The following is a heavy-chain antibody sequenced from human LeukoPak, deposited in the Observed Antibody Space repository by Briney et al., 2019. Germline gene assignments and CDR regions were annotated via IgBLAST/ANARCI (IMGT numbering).Heavy chain of an antibody. Sequence: GGSLRLSCAASGFSVSSYDLNWVRQAPGKGLEWVSVIYRRGDTDYADSVKGRFSVSRDSYGNTLSLQMSSLRSDDTAVYYCARDRDFWSGYSFDYWGQGTLVTVSS. CDR3: ARDRDFWSGYSFDY. CDR2: IYRRGDT. CDR1: GFSVSSYD. D-gene: IGHD3-3*01. J-gene: IGHJ4*02. V-gene: IGHV3-53*05.